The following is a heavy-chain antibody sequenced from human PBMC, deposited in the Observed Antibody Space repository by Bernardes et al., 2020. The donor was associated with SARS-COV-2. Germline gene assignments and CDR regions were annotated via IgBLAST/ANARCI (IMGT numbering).Heavy chain of an antibody. CDR2: INPDNGVT. CDR1: GYTFTDYY. CDR3: VQRSSGWPYPFEY. Sequence: ASVKVSCKASGYTFTDYYVHWVRQAPGQGLECMAWINPDNGVTNYAPKFQDRISLTRDTSSSTIYMELSGLRSDDTAIYYCVQRSSGWPYPFEYWGQGTLVTVSS. J-gene: IGHJ4*02. D-gene: IGHD6-19*01. V-gene: IGHV1-2*02.